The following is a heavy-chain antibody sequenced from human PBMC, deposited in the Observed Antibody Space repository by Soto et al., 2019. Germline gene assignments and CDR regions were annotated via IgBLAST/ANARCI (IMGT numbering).Heavy chain of an antibody. Sequence: EVQLVESGGGLVQPGGSLRVSCAASGFTFRSHRIHWVRQAPGKGLEWVSRIDTEGGGTSYAESVKGRFTISTDNAENKVYIQMNGLRVEDTAVYYCATVFDVWGQGTLVTVSS. D-gene: IGHD4-17*01. CDR2: IDTEGGGT. CDR1: GFTFRSHR. V-gene: IGHV3-74*01. CDR3: ATVFDV. J-gene: IGHJ4*02.